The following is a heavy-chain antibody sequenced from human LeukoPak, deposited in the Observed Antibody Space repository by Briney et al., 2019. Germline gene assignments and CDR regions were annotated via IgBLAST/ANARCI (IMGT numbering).Heavy chain of an antibody. Sequence: PGGSLRLSCAASGFTFRSYAMSWVRQAPGKGLEWVSAISGSGGTTYYADSVKGRFTISRDNSKNTLYPQMNSLRAEDTAVYYCAKLAWDSSGYYYFDYWGQGTLVTVSS. CDR3: AKLAWDSSGYYYFDY. J-gene: IGHJ4*02. CDR1: GFTFRSYA. CDR2: ISGSGGTT. V-gene: IGHV3-23*01. D-gene: IGHD3-22*01.